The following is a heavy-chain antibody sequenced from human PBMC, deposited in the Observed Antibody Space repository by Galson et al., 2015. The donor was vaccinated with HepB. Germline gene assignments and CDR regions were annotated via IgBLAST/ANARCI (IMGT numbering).Heavy chain of an antibody. CDR2: ISATSSYI. CDR1: GFTFSTYS. D-gene: IGHD1-1*01. Sequence: SLRLSCAASGFTFSTYSMNWVRQAPGKGLEWVSSISATSSYIYYADSVKGRFTISRDNAKNSLFLQMNSLRPEDTAVYYCARDQAEEYQQLYEYYFDSWGQGTLVTVSS. CDR3: ARDQAEEYQQLYEYYFDS. J-gene: IGHJ4*02. V-gene: IGHV3-21*01.